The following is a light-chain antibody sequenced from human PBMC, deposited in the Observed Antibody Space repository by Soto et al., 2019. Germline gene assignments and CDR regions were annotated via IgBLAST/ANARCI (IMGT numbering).Light chain of an antibody. V-gene: IGKV2D-29*01. J-gene: IGKJ1*01. Sequence: DVVLTQTPLSLSVTPGQPASISCKSSQSLLHSDGKTYVYWFLEKPGQPPQLLIYEVSNRFSGGPEMCSGSGAGTDFTLRISRVEAEDVGVYYFMQSIQLPPTFGQGTKVEIK. CDR3: MQSIQLPPT. CDR2: EVS. CDR1: QSLLHSDGKTY.